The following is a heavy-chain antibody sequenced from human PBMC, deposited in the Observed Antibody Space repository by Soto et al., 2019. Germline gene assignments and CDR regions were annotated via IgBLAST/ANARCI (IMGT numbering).Heavy chain of an antibody. V-gene: IGHV3-53*04. D-gene: IGHD3-10*01. Sequence: EVQLVEFGGGLVQPGGSLRLSCVASGIPVSSNYMTWVRQAPGKGLEWVSVLHSGGDTYYANSVKGRFTISRHDSTNTLFLQMNSLTAEDTAVYYCARDGPYYYASRMDVWGQGTTVTVSS. CDR2: LHSGGDT. CDR3: ARDGPYYYASRMDV. J-gene: IGHJ6*02. CDR1: GIPVSSNY.